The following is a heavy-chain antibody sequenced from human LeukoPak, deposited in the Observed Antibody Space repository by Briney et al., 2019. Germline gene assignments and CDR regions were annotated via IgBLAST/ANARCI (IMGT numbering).Heavy chain of an antibody. D-gene: IGHD5-12*01. V-gene: IGHV4-39*07. J-gene: IGHJ6*03. CDR3: ARVSPYSLAVQNYNYHYMDV. CDR2: IYHSATT. Sequence: PSETLSLTCTVSGGSISSSSYYWGWIRQPPGKGLEWIGNIYHSATTYYNPSLKSRVTISVDMSKSQFSLKLRSVTAADTAVYYCARVSPYSLAVQNYNYHYMDVWGKGTTVTVSS. CDR1: GGSISSSSYY.